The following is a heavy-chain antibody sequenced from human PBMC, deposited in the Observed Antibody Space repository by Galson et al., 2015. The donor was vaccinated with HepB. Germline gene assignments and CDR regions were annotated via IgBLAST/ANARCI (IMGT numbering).Heavy chain of an antibody. V-gene: IGHV3-7*01. CDR3: ARDPVVVINRFFDY. CDR2: IKQDGSEK. J-gene: IGHJ4*02. D-gene: IGHD2-21*01. Sequence: SLRLSCAASGFTFSSYWMSWVRQAPGKGLEWVANIKQDGSEKYYVDSVKGRFTISRGNAKNSLYLQMNSLRAEDTAVYYCARDPVVVINRFFDYWGQGTLVTVSS. CDR1: GFTFSSYW.